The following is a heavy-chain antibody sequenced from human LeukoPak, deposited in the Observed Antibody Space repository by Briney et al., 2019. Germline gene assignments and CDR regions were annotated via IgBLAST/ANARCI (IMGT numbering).Heavy chain of an antibody. CDR3: ARGDDSSGYQDFDY. CDR1: GDSISSSTYY. D-gene: IGHD3-22*01. CDR2: IYYNGST. J-gene: IGHJ4*02. V-gene: IGHV4-39*07. Sequence: SQTLSLTRTVSGDSISSSTYYSGWIRQPPGKGLEWIGSIYYNGSTYYNRSLKSRVTISVDTSKNQFSLKLSSVTAADTAVYYCARGDDSSGYQDFDYWGQGTLVTVSS.